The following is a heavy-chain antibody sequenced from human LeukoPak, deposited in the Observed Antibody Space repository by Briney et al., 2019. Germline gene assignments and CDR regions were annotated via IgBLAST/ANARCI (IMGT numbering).Heavy chain of an antibody. CDR3: ATSGGDFWSGYYFDY. D-gene: IGHD3-3*01. CDR2: ISAYNGNT. CDR1: GYTFTSYG. J-gene: IGHJ4*02. V-gene: IGHV1-18*01. Sequence: ASVKVSCKASGYTFTSYGISWVRQAPGQGLEWMGWISAYNGNTNYAQKLQGRVTMTTDTSTSTAYMELSSLRSEDTAVYCCATSGGDFWSGYYFDYWGQGTLVTVST.